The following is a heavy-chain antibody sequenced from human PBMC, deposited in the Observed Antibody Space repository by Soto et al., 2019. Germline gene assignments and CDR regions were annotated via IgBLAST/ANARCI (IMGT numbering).Heavy chain of an antibody. CDR1: GGSISSYY. CDR2: IYYSGST. D-gene: IGHD5-12*01. V-gene: IGHV4-59*01. J-gene: IGHJ5*02. CDR3: ARDPVDGYAFFDS. Sequence: SETLSLTCTVSGGSISSYYWSWIRQPPGKGLEWIGYIYYSGSTNYSPSLKSRVTISVDTSNNQFSLKLTSVTAADTAVYWCARDPVDGYAFFDSWGQGALVTVSS.